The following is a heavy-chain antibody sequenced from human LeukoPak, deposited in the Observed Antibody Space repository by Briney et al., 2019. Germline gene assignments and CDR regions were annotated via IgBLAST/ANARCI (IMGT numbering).Heavy chain of an antibody. CDR3: AKCSGASCYHSDDY. V-gene: IGHV3-48*03. J-gene: IGHJ4*02. CDR2: ISGSGSMI. D-gene: IGHD2-15*01. Sequence: GGSLRLSCAASGFTFSSYEMNWVRQAPGKGLEWVSYISGSGSMIYYADSVKGRFTISRDNAKNSLYLQMSSLRAEDTAVYYCAKCSGASCYHSDDYWGQGTLVTVSS. CDR1: GFTFSSYE.